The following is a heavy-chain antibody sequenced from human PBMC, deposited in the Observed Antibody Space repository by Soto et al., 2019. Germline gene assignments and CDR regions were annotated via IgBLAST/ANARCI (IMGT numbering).Heavy chain of an antibody. J-gene: IGHJ6*02. CDR3: ARPYDILTTFPLYGMDV. V-gene: IGHV1-69*13. CDR2: IIPIFGTA. D-gene: IGHD3-9*01. CDR1: GGTFSSYA. Sequence: GASVKVSCKASGGTFSSYAISWVRQAPGQGLEWMGGIIPIFGTANCAQKFQGRVTITADESTSTAYMELSSLRSEDTAVYYCARPYDILTTFPLYGMDVWGQGTTVTVSS.